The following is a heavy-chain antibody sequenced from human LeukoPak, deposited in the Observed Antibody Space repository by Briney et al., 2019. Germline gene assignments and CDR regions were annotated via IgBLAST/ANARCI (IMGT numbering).Heavy chain of an antibody. J-gene: IGHJ4*02. V-gene: IGHV3-30*18. CDR3: AKGAAAGTYFDY. D-gene: IGHD6-13*01. CDR2: ISYDGSNK. Sequence: GGSLRLSCAASGFTFSSYGMHWVRQAPGKGLEWVAVISYDGSNKYYADSVEGRFTISRDNSKNTLYLQMNSLRAEDTAVYYCAKGAAAGTYFDYWGQGTLVTVSS. CDR1: GFTFSSYG.